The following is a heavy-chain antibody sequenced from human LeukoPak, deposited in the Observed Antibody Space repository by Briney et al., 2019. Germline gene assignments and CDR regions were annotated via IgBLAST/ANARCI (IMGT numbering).Heavy chain of an antibody. J-gene: IGHJ4*02. D-gene: IGHD6-19*01. CDR1: GFTFSSYE. CDR2: ISGSGGST. CDR3: ARDADTSGWYRGVGY. Sequence: GGSLRLSCAASGFTFSSYEMNWVRQAPGKGLEWVSAISGSGGSTYYADTVKGRFTISRDNSKNTLYLQMNSLRAEDTAVYYCARDADTSGWYRGVGYWGQGTLVTVSS. V-gene: IGHV3-23*01.